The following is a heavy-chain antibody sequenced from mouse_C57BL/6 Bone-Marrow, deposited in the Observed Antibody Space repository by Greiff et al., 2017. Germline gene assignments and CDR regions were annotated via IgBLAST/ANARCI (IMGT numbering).Heavy chain of an antibody. Sequence: VQLQQPGAELVMPGASVKLSCKASGYTFTSYWMHWLKQRPGQGLEWIGEIDPSDSYTTYNQKFKGKSTLTVDKSSSTAYMQLRSLTSEDSAVYYCARDDYRYYYAMDYWGQGTSVTVSS. CDR1: GYTFTSYW. D-gene: IGHD2-4*01. J-gene: IGHJ4*01. CDR2: IDPSDSYT. CDR3: ARDDYRYYYAMDY. V-gene: IGHV1-69*01.